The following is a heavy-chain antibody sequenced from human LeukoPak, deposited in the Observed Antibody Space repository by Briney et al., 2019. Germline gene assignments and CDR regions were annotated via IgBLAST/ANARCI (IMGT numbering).Heavy chain of an antibody. CDR2: IFYTGIT. CDR3: ARGREQQLVPFDY. V-gene: IGHV4-59*01. CDR1: SGSLSTYY. Sequence: SETLSLTCTVSSGSLSTYYWGWIRQPPGKGLQWIGYIFYTGITNYSPSLKSRVTISVDTSKNQFSLKLSSVTAADTAVYYCARGREQQLVPFDYWGQGTLVTVSS. J-gene: IGHJ4*02. D-gene: IGHD6-13*01.